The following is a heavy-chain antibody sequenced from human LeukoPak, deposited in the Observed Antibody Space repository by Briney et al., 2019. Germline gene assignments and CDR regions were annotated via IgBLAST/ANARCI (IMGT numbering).Heavy chain of an antibody. CDR3: ARYTFGGVIGYYYYMDV. CDR2: IRYDGSNK. Sequence: GGSLRLSCAASGFTFSSYGMHWVRQAPGKGLEWVAFIRYDGSNKYYADSVKGRFTISRDNSKNTLYLQMNSLRAEDTAVYYCARYTFGGVIGYYYYMDVWGKGTTVTVSS. CDR1: GFTFSSYG. V-gene: IGHV3-30*02. J-gene: IGHJ6*03. D-gene: IGHD3-16*01.